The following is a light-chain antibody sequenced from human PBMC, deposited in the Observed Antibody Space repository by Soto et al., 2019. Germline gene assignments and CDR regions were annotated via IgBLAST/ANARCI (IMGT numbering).Light chain of an antibody. J-gene: IGKJ1*01. V-gene: IGKV3-20*01. Sequence: ETVLTQSPGTLSLSPGERPTLSCRASQSVGGSFLAWYQQRPGQAPRLLIYHTSYRATGIPDRFSGSGSGTEFTLTISSLQPDDFATYYCQQYNAYPWTFGLGTKVDIK. CDR2: HTS. CDR3: QQYNAYPWT. CDR1: QSVGGSF.